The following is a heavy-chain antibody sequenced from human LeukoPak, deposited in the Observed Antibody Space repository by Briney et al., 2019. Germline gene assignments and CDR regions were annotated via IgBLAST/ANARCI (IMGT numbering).Heavy chain of an antibody. CDR3: ARAFWDGPTPLGY. V-gene: IGHV3-21*01. J-gene: IGHJ4*02. Sequence: WGSLRRSCAASGFTFSSYSMNWVRQAPGKGLEWVSSISSSSSYIYYAYSVKGRFTISRDNAKLSLYLQMNSLRAEDTEVYYCARAFWDGPTPLGYWGQGTLVTVSS. D-gene: IGHD2/OR15-2a*01. CDR1: GFTFSSYS. CDR2: ISSSSSYI.